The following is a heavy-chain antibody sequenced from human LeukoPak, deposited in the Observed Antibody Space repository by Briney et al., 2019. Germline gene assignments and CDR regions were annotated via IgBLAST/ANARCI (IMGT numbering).Heavy chain of an antibody. J-gene: IGHJ4*02. Sequence: GGSLRLSCAASGFTFSSYSMNWVRQAPGKGLEWVSSISSSSSYIYYADSVKGRFTISRDSAKNSLYLQMNSLRAEDTAVYYCARDLGVAVAGYFDYWGQGTLVTVSS. V-gene: IGHV3-21*01. D-gene: IGHD6-19*01. CDR1: GFTFSSYS. CDR3: ARDLGVAVAGYFDY. CDR2: ISSSSSYI.